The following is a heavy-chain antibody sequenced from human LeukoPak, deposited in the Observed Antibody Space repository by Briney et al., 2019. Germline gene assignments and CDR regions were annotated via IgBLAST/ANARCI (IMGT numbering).Heavy chain of an antibody. J-gene: IGHJ5*02. CDR2: ISSSGSTM. CDR3: ARYCSGGSCPGDRGRRINWFDP. Sequence: GGSLRLSCAASGFTFSDYYMSWIRQAPGKGLEWVSYISSSGSTMYYADSVKGRFTISRDNAKNSLYLQMNSLRAEDTAVYYCARYCSGGSCPGDRGRRINWFDPWGQGTLVTVSS. CDR1: GFTFSDYY. V-gene: IGHV3-11*01. D-gene: IGHD2-15*01.